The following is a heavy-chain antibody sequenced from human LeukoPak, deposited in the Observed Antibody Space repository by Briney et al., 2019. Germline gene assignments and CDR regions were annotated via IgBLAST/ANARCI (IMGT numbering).Heavy chain of an antibody. CDR2: ISWDGGST. CDR1: GFTFDDYA. D-gene: IGHD2-2*01. Sequence: PGGSLRLSCAASGFTFDDYAMHWVRQAPGKGLEWASLISWDGGSTYYADSVKGRFTISRDNSKNSLYLQMNSLRAEDTALYYCAKDHCSSTSCYADYWGQGTLVTVSS. J-gene: IGHJ4*02. CDR3: AKDHCSSTSCYADY. V-gene: IGHV3-43D*04.